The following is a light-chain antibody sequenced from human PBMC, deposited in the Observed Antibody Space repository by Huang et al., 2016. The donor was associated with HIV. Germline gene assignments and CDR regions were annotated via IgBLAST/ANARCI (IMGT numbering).Light chain of an antibody. CDR2: LGS. Sequence: DIVMTQSPLSLPVTPGEPASISCRSNQSLLHSNGYNYLDWYLQKPGQSPQLLIYLGSIRAPGVPDRVSGSGSGTDFTLKISGVEAEDVGVYYCMQALQTGTFGQGTKVEIK. CDR3: MQALQTGT. CDR1: QSLLHSNGYNY. V-gene: IGKV2-28*01. J-gene: IGKJ1*01.